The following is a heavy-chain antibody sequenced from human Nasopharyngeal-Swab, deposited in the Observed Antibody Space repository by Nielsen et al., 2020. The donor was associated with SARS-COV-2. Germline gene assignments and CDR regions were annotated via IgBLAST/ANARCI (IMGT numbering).Heavy chain of an antibody. Sequence: GGPLRLPCAASGFTFSSYSMNWVRQAPGKGLEWVSYISSSSSTIYYADSVKGRFTISRDNAKNSLYLQMNSLRDEDTAVYYCAGTDNREDWYFDLWGRGTLVTVSS. J-gene: IGHJ2*01. D-gene: IGHD2/OR15-2a*01. CDR1: GFTFSSYS. V-gene: IGHV3-48*02. CDR3: AGTDNREDWYFDL. CDR2: ISSSSSTI.